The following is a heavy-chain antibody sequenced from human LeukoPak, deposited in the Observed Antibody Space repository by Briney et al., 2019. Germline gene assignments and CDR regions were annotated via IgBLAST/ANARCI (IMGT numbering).Heavy chain of an antibody. CDR2: IYHSGST. CDR1: GYSIRSGYY. Sequence: SETLSLTCTVSGYSIRSGYYWGWIRQPPGKGLEWIGSIYHSGSTYYNPSLRSRVTMSVDTSKNQFSLKLSSVTAADTAVYYCARANRYDLYFDYWGQGTLVTVSS. CDR3: ARANRYDLYFDY. D-gene: IGHD5-12*01. V-gene: IGHV4-38-2*02. J-gene: IGHJ4*02.